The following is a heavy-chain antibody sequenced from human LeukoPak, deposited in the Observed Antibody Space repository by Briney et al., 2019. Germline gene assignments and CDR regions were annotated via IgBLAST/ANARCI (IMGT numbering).Heavy chain of an antibody. V-gene: IGHV1-18*01. Sequence: GASVKVSCKASGYTFTSYGISWVRQAPGQGLEWMGWISAYNGNTNYAQKFQGRVTMTRDTSTSTVYMELSSLRSEDTAVYYCAREPYFGSGSYPNPYGMDVWGQGTTVTVSS. D-gene: IGHD3-10*01. J-gene: IGHJ6*02. CDR2: ISAYNGNT. CDR1: GYTFTSYG. CDR3: AREPYFGSGSYPNPYGMDV.